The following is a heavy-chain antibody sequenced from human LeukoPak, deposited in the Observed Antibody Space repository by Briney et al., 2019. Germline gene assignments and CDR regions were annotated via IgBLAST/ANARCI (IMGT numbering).Heavy chain of an antibody. J-gene: IGHJ6*02. CDR3: ARDREDSSGWYYYYYGMDV. V-gene: IGHV4-34*01. D-gene: IGHD6-19*01. Sequence: PSETLSLTCAVYGGSFSGYYWSWIRQPPGKGLEWLGEINHSGSTNYNPSLKSRVTISVDTSKNQFSLKLSTVTAADTAVYYCARDREDSSGWYYYYYGMDVWGQGTTVTVSS. CDR2: INHSGST. CDR1: GGSFSGYY.